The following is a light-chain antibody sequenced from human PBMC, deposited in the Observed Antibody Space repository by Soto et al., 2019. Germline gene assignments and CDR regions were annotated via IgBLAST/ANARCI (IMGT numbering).Light chain of an antibody. CDR2: DVS. Sequence: QSALSQPASVSGSPGQSITISCXXTSSVVGGYNYVSWYQQHPGKAPKLMIYDVSNRPSGVSNRFSGSKSGNTASLTISGLQAEDEADYYCSSYTSSSTYVFGTGTKVT. CDR1: SSVVGGYNY. J-gene: IGLJ1*01. V-gene: IGLV2-14*01. CDR3: SSYTSSSTYV.